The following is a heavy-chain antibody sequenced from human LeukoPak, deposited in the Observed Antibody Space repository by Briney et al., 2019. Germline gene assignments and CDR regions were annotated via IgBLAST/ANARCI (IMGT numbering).Heavy chain of an antibody. CDR1: GYTFTGYY. CDR3: AREISLAGIAGVYNWFDP. J-gene: IGHJ5*02. D-gene: IGHD6-13*01. Sequence: GASVKVSCKVSGYTFTGYYMHWVRQAPGQGLEWMGWINPNSGGTNYAQKFQGRVTMTRDTSISTAYMELSRLRSDDTAVYYCAREISLAGIAGVYNWFDPWGQGTLVTVSS. CDR2: INPNSGGT. V-gene: IGHV1-2*02.